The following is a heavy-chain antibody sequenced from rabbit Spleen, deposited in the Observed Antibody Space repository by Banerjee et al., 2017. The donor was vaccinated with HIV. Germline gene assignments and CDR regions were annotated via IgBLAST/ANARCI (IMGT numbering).Heavy chain of an antibody. CDR1: GIDFSSNYW. J-gene: IGHJ6*01. CDR3: ARDTGSSFSSYGMDL. CDR2: IYPGGSGNT. Sequence: EESGGDLVKPEGSLTLTCTASGIDFSSNYWICWVRQAPGKGLEWIACIYPGGSGNTYSATWAKGRFTISKASSTTVTLQMTSLTVADTATYFCARDTGSSFSSYGMDLWGPGTLVTVS. D-gene: IGHD8-1*01. V-gene: IGHV1S45*01.